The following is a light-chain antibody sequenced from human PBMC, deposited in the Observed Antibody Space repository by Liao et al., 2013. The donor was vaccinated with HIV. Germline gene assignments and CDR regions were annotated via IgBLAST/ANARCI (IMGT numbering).Light chain of an antibody. V-gene: IGLV3-21*04. J-gene: IGLJ1*01. Sequence: SYELTQPPSVSVAPGKTARITCGGNNIGSKSVHSYQQKPGQAPVLVIYYDSDRPSGIPERFSGSNSGNTASLVINRVEAGDEADYYCQVWDGDSDPPYVFGSGTKVTVL. CDR2: YDS. CDR3: QVWDGDSDPPYV. CDR1: NIGSKS.